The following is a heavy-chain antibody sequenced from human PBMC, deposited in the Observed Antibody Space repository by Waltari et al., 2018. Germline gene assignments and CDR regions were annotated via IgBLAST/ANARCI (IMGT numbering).Heavy chain of an antibody. J-gene: IGHJ5*02. D-gene: IGHD2-2*01. CDR3: ARDNIVVVPAAIGNWFDP. V-gene: IGHV1-2*06. CDR2: INPNRGGT. Sequence: QVQLVQSGAEVKKPGASVKVSCKASGYTFTGYYMHWVRQAPGQGLEWMGRINPNRGGTNYAQKFQGRVTMTRDTSISTAYMELSRLRSDDTAVYYCARDNIVVVPAAIGNWFDPWGQGTLVTVSS. CDR1: GYTFTGYY.